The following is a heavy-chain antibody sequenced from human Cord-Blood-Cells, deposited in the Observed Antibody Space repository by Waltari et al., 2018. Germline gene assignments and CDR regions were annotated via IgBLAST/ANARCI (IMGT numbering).Heavy chain of an antibody. D-gene: IGHD6-13*01. CDR3: ATVPWIAAAGPPHFDY. V-gene: IGHV1-24*01. CDR1: GYTLTELS. J-gene: IGHJ4*02. CDR2: FYPEDGET. Sequence: QVQLVQSGAEVKKPGASVKVSCKVSGYTLTELSMHWVRQAPGKGLEWMGGFYPEDGETIYAQKVQGRVTMTEDTSTDTAYMELSSLRSEDTAVYYCATVPWIAAAGPPHFDYWGQGTLVTVSS.